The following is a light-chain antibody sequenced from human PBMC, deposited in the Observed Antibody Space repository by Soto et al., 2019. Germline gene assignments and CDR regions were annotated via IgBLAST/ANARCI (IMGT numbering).Light chain of an antibody. J-gene: IGKJ5*01. CDR2: DAS. CDR1: QSVSSY. Sequence: EIVLTQSPATLSLSPGERATHSCRASQSVSSYLAWYQQKAGQAPRLLIYDASNRATGIPARFSGSGSGTDFTLTISSLEPEDFAVYFCQHRSNWPLTFGQGTRLEIK. CDR3: QHRSNWPLT. V-gene: IGKV3-11*01.